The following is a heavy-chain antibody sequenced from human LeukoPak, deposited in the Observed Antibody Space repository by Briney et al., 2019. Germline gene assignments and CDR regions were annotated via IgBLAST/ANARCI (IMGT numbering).Heavy chain of an antibody. Sequence: QTGGSLRLSCAASGFTFSNAWMSWVRQAPGKGLEWISYINSSSSTIYYADSVKGRFIVSRDNAKNSLYLQMNSLRAEDTAVYYRASPVLLIRGVTVDYWGQGTLVTVSS. CDR2: INSSSSTI. CDR3: ASPVLLIRGVTVDY. V-gene: IGHV3-48*04. D-gene: IGHD3-10*01. J-gene: IGHJ4*02. CDR1: GFTFSNAW.